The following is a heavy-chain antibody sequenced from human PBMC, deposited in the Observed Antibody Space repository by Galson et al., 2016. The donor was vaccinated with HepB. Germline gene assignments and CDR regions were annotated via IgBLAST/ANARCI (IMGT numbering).Heavy chain of an antibody. CDR1: GFTFSSYA. Sequence: SLRLSCAASGFTFSSYAMHWVRQAPGKGLEWVAVISYDGSNKYYADSVKGRFTISRDNSKNTLYLQMNSLRAEDTAVYYCARDSSGWYGIFDYWGQGTLVTVSP. J-gene: IGHJ4*02. CDR2: ISYDGSNK. D-gene: IGHD6-19*01. CDR3: ARDSSGWYGIFDY. V-gene: IGHV3-30*04.